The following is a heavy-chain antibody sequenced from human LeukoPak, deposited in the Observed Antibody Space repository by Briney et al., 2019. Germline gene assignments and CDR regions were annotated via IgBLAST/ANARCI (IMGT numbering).Heavy chain of an antibody. J-gene: IGHJ3*02. CDR3: AHDYGDYVDAFDI. CDR1: GFTFSSYA. Sequence: GGSLRLSCAASGFTFSSYAMSWVRQAPGKGLEWVSAISGSGGSTYYADSVKGRFTISRDNSKNTLYLQMNSLRAEDTAVYYCAHDYGDYVDAFDIWGQGTTVTVSS. CDR2: ISGSGGST. V-gene: IGHV3-23*01. D-gene: IGHD4-17*01.